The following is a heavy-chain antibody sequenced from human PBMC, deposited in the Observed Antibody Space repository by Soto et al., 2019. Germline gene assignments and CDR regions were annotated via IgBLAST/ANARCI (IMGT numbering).Heavy chain of an antibody. V-gene: IGHV3-23*01. Sequence: GGPLRLSCAASGFTFSSYAMSWVRQAPGKGLEWVSAISGSGGSTYYADSVKGRFTISRDNSKNTLYLQMNSLRAEDTAVYYCAKVQLPKNYCSGGSCYYYYGMDVWGQGTTVTVS. D-gene: IGHD2-15*01. CDR1: GFTFSSYA. J-gene: IGHJ6*02. CDR2: ISGSGGST. CDR3: AKVQLPKNYCSGGSCYYYYGMDV.